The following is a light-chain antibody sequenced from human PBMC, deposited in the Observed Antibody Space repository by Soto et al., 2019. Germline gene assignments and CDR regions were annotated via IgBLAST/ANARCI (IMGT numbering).Light chain of an antibody. CDR3: QQYYSTPPT. CDR2: WAS. CDR1: QSVLYSSNNKNY. V-gene: IGKV4-1*01. Sequence: DIVMTQSPDSLAVSLGERATTNCKSSQSVLYSSNNKNYLAWYQQKPGQPPKLLIYWASTRESGVPDRFSGSGSGTDFTLIISSLQAEDVAVYYCQQYYSTPPTFGGGTKVDIK. J-gene: IGKJ4*01.